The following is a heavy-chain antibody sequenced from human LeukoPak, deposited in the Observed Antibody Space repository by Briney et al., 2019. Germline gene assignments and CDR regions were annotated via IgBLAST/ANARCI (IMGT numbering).Heavy chain of an antibody. V-gene: IGHV4-39*07. J-gene: IGHJ4*02. CDR2: IYYSGST. Sequence: SETLSLTCIVSGGSISSSSHYWGWIRQPPGKGLEWIGSIYYSGSTYYNPSLKSRVTILVDTSKNQFSLELSAVTAADTAVYYCARGGLELTDYWGQGTLVTVSS. CDR3: ARGGLELTDY. CDR1: GGSISSSSHY. D-gene: IGHD1-26*01.